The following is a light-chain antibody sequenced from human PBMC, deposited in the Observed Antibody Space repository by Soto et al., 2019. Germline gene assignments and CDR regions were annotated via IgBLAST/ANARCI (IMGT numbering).Light chain of an antibody. V-gene: IGKV3D-15*01. CDR3: QQYANWPKT. CDR2: QTS. Sequence: EIVLTQSPATLSSFPGDRVTLSCRASQYINTRLAWYQHRPGQAPRLLIYQTSIRAAGIPARFSASGTGTDFTLTISSLQSEDSAVYFCQQYANWPKTFGQGTKVDIK. CDR1: QYINTR. J-gene: IGKJ1*01.